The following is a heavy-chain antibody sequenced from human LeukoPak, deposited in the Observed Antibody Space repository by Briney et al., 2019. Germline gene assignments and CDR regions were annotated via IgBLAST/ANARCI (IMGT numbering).Heavy chain of an antibody. V-gene: IGHV1-2*02. J-gene: IGHJ3*02. D-gene: IGHD1-26*01. CDR2: INPNSGGT. CDR1: GYTFTGYY. CDR3: ARAAGGSYGADAFDI. Sequence: ASVKVSCKASGYTFTGYYMHWVRQAPGQGLEWMGWINPNSGGTNYAQKFQGRVTMTRDTSINTAYMELSRLRSDDTAVYYCARAAGGSYGADAFDIWGPGAMVTVSS.